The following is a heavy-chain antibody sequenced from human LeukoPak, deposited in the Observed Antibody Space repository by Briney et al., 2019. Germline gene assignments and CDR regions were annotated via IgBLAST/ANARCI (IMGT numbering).Heavy chain of an antibody. J-gene: IGHJ6*02. CDR2: IYYSGST. CDR3: ASRSSSWYRGYYYYYGMDV. D-gene: IGHD6-13*01. CDR1: GGSISSSSYY. V-gene: IGHV4-39*01. Sequence: SETLSLTCTVSGGSISSSSYYWGWIRQPPGKGLEWIGSIYYSGSTYYNPSLKSRVTISVDTSKNQFSLKLSSVTAADTAVYYCASRSSSWYRGYYYYYGMDVWGQGTTVTVSS.